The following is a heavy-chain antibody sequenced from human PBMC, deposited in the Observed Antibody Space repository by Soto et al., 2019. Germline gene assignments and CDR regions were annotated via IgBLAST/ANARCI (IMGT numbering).Heavy chain of an antibody. Sequence: SETLSLTCAVYGGSFSGYYWSWIRQPPGKGLEWIGEINHSGSTNYNPSLKSRVTISVDTSKNQFSLKLSSVTAADTAVYYCARETSITMVRGVKNDGMDVWGQGTTVTVSS. V-gene: IGHV4-34*01. CDR2: INHSGST. D-gene: IGHD3-10*01. J-gene: IGHJ6*02. CDR1: GGSFSGYY. CDR3: ARETSITMVRGVKNDGMDV.